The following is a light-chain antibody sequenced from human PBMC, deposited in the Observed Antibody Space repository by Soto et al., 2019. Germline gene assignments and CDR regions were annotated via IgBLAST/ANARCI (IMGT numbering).Light chain of an antibody. CDR3: QQYDSYPFA. CDR1: QSINNW. Sequence: DIQMTQSPSTLSASEGDRVTITCRASQSINNWLAWYQQNPGKAPKLLISKASNLKSGVPSRFSGTGSGTEFTVTISTLQPDGFASDYCQQYDSYPFAFGGGTKVEI. V-gene: IGKV1-5*03. J-gene: IGKJ4*01. CDR2: KAS.